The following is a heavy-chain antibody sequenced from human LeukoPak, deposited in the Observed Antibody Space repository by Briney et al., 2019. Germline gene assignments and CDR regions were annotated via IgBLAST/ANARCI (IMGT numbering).Heavy chain of an antibody. Sequence: GGSLRLSCAASGFLMSNDGMTWVRQAPGKGLEWVSAIGADGHSTDYANSVKGGVTISRDNSKNTLYLQMNTLSAEDTALYYCARRVGGTPDYWGRGTLVTVSS. J-gene: IGHJ4*02. CDR1: GFLMSNDG. V-gene: IGHV3-23*01. CDR2: IGADGHST. D-gene: IGHD1-26*01. CDR3: ARRVGGTPDY.